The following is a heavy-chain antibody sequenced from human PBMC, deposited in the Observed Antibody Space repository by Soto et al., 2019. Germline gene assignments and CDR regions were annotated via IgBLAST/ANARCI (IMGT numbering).Heavy chain of an antibody. J-gene: IGHJ2*01. CDR1: GGTFSSYT. CDR3: ARGNHRWLQLWYFDL. V-gene: IGHV1-69*12. CDR2: IIPIFGTA. Sequence: QVQLVQSGAEVKKPGSSVTVSCKASGGTFSSYTISWVRQAPGQGLEWMGGIIPIFGTANYAQKFQGRVTISAEESTSPAYMELSSLGSEDTAVYYCARGNHRWLQLWYFDLWGRGTLVTVSS. D-gene: IGHD5-12*01.